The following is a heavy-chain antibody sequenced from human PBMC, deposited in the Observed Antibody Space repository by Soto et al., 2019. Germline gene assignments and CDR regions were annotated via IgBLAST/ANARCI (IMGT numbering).Heavy chain of an antibody. D-gene: IGHD2-2*01. V-gene: IGHV5-10-1*01. Sequence: PGESLKISCQASGYSFTAYWITWVRQMPGKGLEWMATIDPSDSYVDYSPSFRGHVTFSVDRSITTVYLQWNSLKASDSAMYFCTRRASSSFYHFDFWGHGALVTVSS. J-gene: IGHJ4*01. CDR1: GYSFTAYW. CDR2: IDPSDSYV. CDR3: TRRASSSFYHFDF.